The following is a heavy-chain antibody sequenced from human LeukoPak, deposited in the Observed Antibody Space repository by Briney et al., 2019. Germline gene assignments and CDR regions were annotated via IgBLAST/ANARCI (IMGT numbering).Heavy chain of an antibody. Sequence: GGSLRLSCAASGFTFSNYWIHWVRQAPGKGLVWVSRITSDGSSTSYADSVKGRFTISRDNAKNTLCLQMNSLRAEDTAVYYCAKQLGYCSDGSCYFPYWGQGTLVTVSS. V-gene: IGHV3-74*01. D-gene: IGHD2-15*01. J-gene: IGHJ4*02. CDR3: AKQLGYCSDGSCYFPY. CDR2: ITSDGSST. CDR1: GFTFSNYW.